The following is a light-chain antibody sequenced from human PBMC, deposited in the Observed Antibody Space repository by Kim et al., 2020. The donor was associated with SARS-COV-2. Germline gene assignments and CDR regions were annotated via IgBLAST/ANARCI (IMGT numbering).Light chain of an antibody. Sequence: DIQMTQSPSTLSASVGDRVTITCRASQSINSWLAWYQQKPGKAPKLLVYKASNLESGVPSRFSGSGSGTEFTLTIRSLQPDDFATYYCQQYNNYPLTFGQGTKLEIK. V-gene: IGKV1-5*03. CDR1: QSINSW. J-gene: IGKJ2*01. CDR2: KAS. CDR3: QQYNNYPLT.